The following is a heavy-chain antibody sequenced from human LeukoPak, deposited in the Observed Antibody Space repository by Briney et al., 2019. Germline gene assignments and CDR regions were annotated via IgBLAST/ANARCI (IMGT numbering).Heavy chain of an antibody. D-gene: IGHD2-15*01. Sequence: GGSLRLSCAASGFTFSNYYMSWIRQAPGKWLEWVSYISSSGSTIYYADSVKGRFTISRDNAKNSLYLQMNSLRAEDTAVYYCARFSFSWVVRGGYFDYWGQGTLVTVSS. V-gene: IGHV3-11*04. CDR1: GFTFSNYY. CDR3: ARFSFSWVVRGGYFDY. J-gene: IGHJ4*02. CDR2: ISSSGSTI.